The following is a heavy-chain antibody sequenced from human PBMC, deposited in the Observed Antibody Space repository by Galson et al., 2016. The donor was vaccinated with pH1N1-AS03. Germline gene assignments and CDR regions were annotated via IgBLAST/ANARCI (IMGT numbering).Heavy chain of an antibody. CDR2: IKSQIYGGTI. D-gene: IGHD3-16*01. Sequence: SLRLSCAASGFTFSNVWMNWVRQAPGKGLEWVGRIKSQIYGGTIDYAAPVKGRFTTSRDDSKDTLSLQMNSLEAEDTAVYYCTTGLYDTGGVDHWGQGTLVTVSS. V-gene: IGHV3-15*01. CDR3: TTGLYDTGGVDH. J-gene: IGHJ4*02. CDR1: GFTFSNVW.